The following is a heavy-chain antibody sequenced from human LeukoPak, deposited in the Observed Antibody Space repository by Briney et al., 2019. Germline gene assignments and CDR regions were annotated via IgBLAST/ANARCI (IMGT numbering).Heavy chain of an antibody. Sequence: PSETLSLTCAVYGGSFSGYYWSWIRQPPGKGLEWIGEINHSGSTNYNPSLKSRVTISVDTSKNQFSLKLSSVTAADTAVYYSARDWIHGSGFYYYYGMDVWGQGTTVTVSS. D-gene: IGHD3-10*01. CDR1: GGSFSGYY. V-gene: IGHV4-34*01. CDR2: INHSGST. J-gene: IGHJ6*02. CDR3: ARDWIHGSGFYYYYGMDV.